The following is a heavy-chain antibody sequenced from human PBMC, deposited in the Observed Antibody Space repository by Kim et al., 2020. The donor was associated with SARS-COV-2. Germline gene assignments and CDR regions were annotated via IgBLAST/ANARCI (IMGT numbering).Heavy chain of an antibody. D-gene: IGHD5-18*01. Sequence: NTPLKHRGTISVDTSKNQFSLKLSAVTAADTAVYYCARGGYSYEGMDVWGQGTTVTVSS. J-gene: IGHJ6*02. V-gene: IGHV4-59*09. CDR3: ARGGYSYEGMDV.